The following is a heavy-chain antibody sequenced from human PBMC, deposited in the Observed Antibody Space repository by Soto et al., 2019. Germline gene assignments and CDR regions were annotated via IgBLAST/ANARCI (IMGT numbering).Heavy chain of an antibody. CDR3: ARQRGSSGWYVAEYLQH. Sequence: SETLSLTCTVSGGSISSISYYWGWIRQPPGKGLEWIGSIYYSGSTYYNPSLKSRVTISVDTSKNQFSLKLSSVTAADTAVYYCARQRGSSGWYVAEYLQHWGQGTLVTVSS. V-gene: IGHV4-39*01. D-gene: IGHD6-19*01. J-gene: IGHJ1*01. CDR2: IYYSGST. CDR1: GGSISSISYY.